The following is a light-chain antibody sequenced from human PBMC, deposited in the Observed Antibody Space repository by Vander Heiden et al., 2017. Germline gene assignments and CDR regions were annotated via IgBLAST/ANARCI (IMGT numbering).Light chain of an antibody. CDR2: QNT. J-gene: IGLJ1*01. Sequence: SYELTQPPSVSVTPGQTASLTCSGDKLGEKYASWYQQRPGQSPVLVIYQNTKRPSGIPERFSGSNSGNTATLTISGTQTMDEADYFCQAWDSSTKCVFGTGTKVTVL. CDR1: KLGEKY. V-gene: IGLV3-1*01. CDR3: QAWDSSTKCV.